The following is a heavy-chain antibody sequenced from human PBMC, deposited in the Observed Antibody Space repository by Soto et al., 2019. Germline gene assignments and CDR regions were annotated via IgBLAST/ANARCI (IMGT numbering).Heavy chain of an antibody. CDR3: AKDAQAVARSEIDY. V-gene: IGHV3-23*01. Sequence: GGSLRLSCAASGFPFSSYAMNWVRQPPGKGLEWVSAISGGGGSTYYADSVKGRFTISRDNSKNTLYLQMNSPRAEDTAVYYCAKDAQAVARSEIDYWGQGTLVTVSS. D-gene: IGHD6-19*01. J-gene: IGHJ4*02. CDR2: ISGGGGST. CDR1: GFPFSSYA.